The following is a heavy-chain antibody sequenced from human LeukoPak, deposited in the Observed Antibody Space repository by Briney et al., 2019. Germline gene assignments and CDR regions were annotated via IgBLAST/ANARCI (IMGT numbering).Heavy chain of an antibody. CDR2: INSDGSST. J-gene: IGHJ3*02. CDR3: AREWLRHDAFDI. Sequence: GGSLRLSCAASGFTFSNNYMNWVRQAPGKGLVWVSRINSDGSSTSYADSVKGRFTISRDNAKNTLYLQMNSLRAEDTAVYYCAREWLRHDAFDIWGQGTMVTVFS. D-gene: IGHD5-12*01. CDR1: GFTFSNNY. V-gene: IGHV3-74*01.